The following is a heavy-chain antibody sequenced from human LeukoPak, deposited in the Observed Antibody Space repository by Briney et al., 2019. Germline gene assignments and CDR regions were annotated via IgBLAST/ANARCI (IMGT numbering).Heavy chain of an antibody. CDR2: ISAYNGNT. V-gene: IGHV1-18*01. D-gene: IGHD1/OR15-1a*01. Sequence: ASVKVSCKASGYTFISYGISWVRQAPGQGLEWMGWISAYNGNTNYAQKLQGRVTMTTDTSTSTAYMELRSLRSDDTAVYYCARVLEQGGISGYWGQGTLVTVSS. CDR3: ARVLEQGGISGY. CDR1: GYTFISYG. J-gene: IGHJ4*02.